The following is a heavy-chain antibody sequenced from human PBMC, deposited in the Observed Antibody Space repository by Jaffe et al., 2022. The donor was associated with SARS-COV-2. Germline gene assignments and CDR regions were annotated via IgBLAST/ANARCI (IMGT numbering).Heavy chain of an antibody. V-gene: IGHV3-23*01. J-gene: IGHJ4*02. D-gene: IGHD1-7*01. Sequence: EVQLLESGGGLVQPGGSLRLSCAASGFAFDSYAMNWVRQAPGKGLEWVSALSGSGDRTHYADSVKGRFTISRDNSRNTLFLQMDSLRAEDTAVYYCAKDAWNYVWYFDHWGQGALVTVSS. CDR3: AKDAWNYVWYFDH. CDR1: GFAFDSYA. CDR2: LSGSGDRT.